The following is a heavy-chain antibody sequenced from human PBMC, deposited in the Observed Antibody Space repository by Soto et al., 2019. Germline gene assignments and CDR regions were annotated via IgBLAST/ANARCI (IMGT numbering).Heavy chain of an antibody. D-gene: IGHD6-13*01. Sequence: SETLSLTCTVSGGSISSNYWTWIRQPPGKGLEWIGYVYNSGSTNYNPSLKSRVTISEDTSKSQFSLKVNSMTAADTAVYYCARYRREAVAGYTLDNWGQGMLVTDSS. J-gene: IGHJ4*02. V-gene: IGHV4-59*01. CDR1: GGSISSNY. CDR2: VYNSGST. CDR3: ARYRREAVAGYTLDN.